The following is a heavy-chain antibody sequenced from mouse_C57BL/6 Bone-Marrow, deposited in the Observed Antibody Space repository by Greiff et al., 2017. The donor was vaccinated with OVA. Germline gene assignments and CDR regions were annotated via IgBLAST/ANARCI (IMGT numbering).Heavy chain of an antibody. CDR1: GFTFSSYA. D-gene: IGHD2-5*01. J-gene: IGHJ3*01. V-gene: IGHV5-9-1*02. CDR3: TRVYYSNPWFAY. CDR2: ISSGGDYI. Sequence: EVHLVESGEGLVKPGGSLKLSCAASGFTFSSYAMSWVRQTPETRLEWVAYISSGGDYIYYADTVKGRFTIARDNARNTLYLQMSRLKTEDTAMYYCTRVYYSNPWFAYWGQGTLVTVSA.